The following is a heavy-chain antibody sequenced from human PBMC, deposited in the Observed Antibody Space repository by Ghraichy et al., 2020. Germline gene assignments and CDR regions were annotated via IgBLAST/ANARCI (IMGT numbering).Heavy chain of an antibody. Sequence: GGSLRLSCAASGFTFSTYWMTWVRQAPGKGLEWVANIKEDGSEKSYEDSVKGRFTISRDNAKNSLYLQMNSLRAEDTAVYYCARALGYCSGGYCPFDYWGQGTLVTVSS. V-gene: IGHV3-7*01. CDR2: IKEDGSEK. CDR1: GFTFSTYW. D-gene: IGHD2-15*01. CDR3: ARALGYCSGGYCPFDY. J-gene: IGHJ4*02.